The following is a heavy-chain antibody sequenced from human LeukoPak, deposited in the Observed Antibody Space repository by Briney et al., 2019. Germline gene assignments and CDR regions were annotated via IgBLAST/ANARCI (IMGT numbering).Heavy chain of an antibody. Sequence: GGSLRLSCAASGFTFSSYAMHWVRQAPGKGLEGVAVISYDGSNKKYADSVKGRFTISRDNSKNTLYLQMNSLRAEDTAVYYCARDRSYYGSGSSIGYWGQGTLVTVSS. J-gene: IGHJ4*02. CDR2: ISYDGSNK. CDR3: ARDRSYYGSGSSIGY. V-gene: IGHV3-30*04. D-gene: IGHD3-10*01. CDR1: GFTFSSYA.